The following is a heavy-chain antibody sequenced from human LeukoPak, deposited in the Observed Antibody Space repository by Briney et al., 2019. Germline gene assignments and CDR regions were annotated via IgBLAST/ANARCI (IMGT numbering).Heavy chain of an antibody. Sequence: GGSLRLSCAASGFTFIRYAMSWVRQAPGKGLEWVSAISGSGGSTYYADSVKGRFTISRDNSKNTLYLQMNSLRAEDTAVYYCAKDAYSSSWQYYFDYWGQGTLVTVSS. D-gene: IGHD6-13*01. V-gene: IGHV3-23*01. CDR1: GFTFIRYA. CDR3: AKDAYSSSWQYYFDY. J-gene: IGHJ4*02. CDR2: ISGSGGST.